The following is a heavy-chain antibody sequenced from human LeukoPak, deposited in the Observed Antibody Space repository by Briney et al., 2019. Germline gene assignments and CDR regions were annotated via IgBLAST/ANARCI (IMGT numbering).Heavy chain of an antibody. CDR2: IYYSGST. Sequence: SETLSLTCTVSGGSISGYFWSWIRQPPGKGLEWIGFIYYSGSTNYNPSLKSRVTISIDTSKNQFSLRLSSVTAADTAVYYCARYSSGGDYFHHWGQGTLVTVSS. V-gene: IGHV4-59*08. J-gene: IGHJ4*02. CDR3: ARYSSGGDYFHH. CDR1: GGSISGYF. D-gene: IGHD6-19*01.